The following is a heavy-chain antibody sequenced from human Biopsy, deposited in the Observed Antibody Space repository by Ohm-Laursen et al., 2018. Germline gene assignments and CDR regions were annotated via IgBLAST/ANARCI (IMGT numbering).Heavy chain of an antibody. CDR3: ARERDRRGWFDP. J-gene: IGHJ5*02. D-gene: IGHD1-14*01. CDR2: IYTSGIT. V-gene: IGHV4-4*07. CDR1: GGSLSSNS. Sequence: SDTLSLTCTVSGGSLSSNSWSWIRQPAGKGLGWIGQIYTSGITNYNPSLKSRVTMSVDTSKNKFSLRVSSVTAADTAVYYCARERDRRGWFDPWGQGTLVTVSS.